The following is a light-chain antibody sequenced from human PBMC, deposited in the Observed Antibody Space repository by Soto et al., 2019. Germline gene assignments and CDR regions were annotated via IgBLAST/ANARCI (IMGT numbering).Light chain of an antibody. CDR3: QPYNNWPLT. Sequence: EVVMRQSPATLSASPREGATLSCRASQGIGDTLAWYQHKPGQTPILLIYDTSTRATGVPTRFSGSRSSAEFTRAIHGLQSEDFAVYYCQPYNNWPLTFGGGTKVEIK. CDR1: QGIGDT. CDR2: DTS. J-gene: IGKJ4*01. V-gene: IGKV3-15*01.